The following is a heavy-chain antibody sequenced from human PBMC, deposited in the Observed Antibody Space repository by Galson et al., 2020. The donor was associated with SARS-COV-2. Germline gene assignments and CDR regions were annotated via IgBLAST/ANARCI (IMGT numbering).Heavy chain of an antibody. CDR2: ISSRGSTI. CDR3: ARAPGIAAAGGWFDP. CDR1: GFTFSDYY. V-gene: IGHV3-11*04. J-gene: IGHJ5*02. Sequence: NSGGSLRLSCAASGFTFSDYYMSWIRQAPGKGLEWVSYISSRGSTIYYADSVKGRFTISRDNAKNSLYLQMNSLRAEDTAVYYCARAPGIAAAGGWFDPWGQGTLVTVSS. D-gene: IGHD6-13*01.